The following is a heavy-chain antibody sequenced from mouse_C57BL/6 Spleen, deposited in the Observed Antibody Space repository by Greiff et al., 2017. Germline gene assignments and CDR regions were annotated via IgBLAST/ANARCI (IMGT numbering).Heavy chain of an antibody. CDR1: GYTFTSYT. J-gene: IGHJ4*01. CDR2: INPSSGYT. V-gene: IGHV1-4*01. Sequence: QVHVKQSGAELARPGASVKMSCKASGYTFTSYTMHWVKQRPGQGLEWIGYINPSSGYTKYNQKFKDKATLTADKSSRTAYMQLSSLTSEDSAVYYCARPGGNAMDYWGQGTSVTVSS. CDR3: ARPGGNAMDY.